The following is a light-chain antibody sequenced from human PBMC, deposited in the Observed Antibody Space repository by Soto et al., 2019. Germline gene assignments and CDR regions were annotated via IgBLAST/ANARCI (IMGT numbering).Light chain of an antibody. V-gene: IGKV1-39*01. CDR2: AAS. Sequence: DIQMTQSPSSLSASVGDRVTITCRASRSISNNLNWYQQKPGRAPKLLIYAASSLQSGVPSRFSGGGSGTDFTLTISSLQPGDVATYYCQQSYSTPTFGQGTKVEIK. CDR3: QQSYSTPT. CDR1: RSISNN. J-gene: IGKJ1*01.